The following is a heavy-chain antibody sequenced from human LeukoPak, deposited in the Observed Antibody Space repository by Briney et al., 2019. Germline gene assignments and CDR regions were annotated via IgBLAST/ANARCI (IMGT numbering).Heavy chain of an antibody. J-gene: IGHJ1*01. Sequence: PGGSLRLSCAASGFTFSSYAMSWVRQAPGKGLEWVSAISGSGGSTYYADSVKGRFTISRDNSKNTLYLQMNSLRAEDTAVYYCAKGHAIVVVPAARTPHWGQGTLVTVSS. V-gene: IGHV3-23*01. CDR2: ISGSGGST. CDR3: AKGHAIVVVPAARTPH. CDR1: GFTFSSYA. D-gene: IGHD2-2*01.